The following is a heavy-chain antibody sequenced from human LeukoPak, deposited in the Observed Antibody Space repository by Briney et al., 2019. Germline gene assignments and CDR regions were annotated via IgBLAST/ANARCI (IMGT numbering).Heavy chain of an antibody. D-gene: IGHD3-10*01. CDR2: ISAYNGNT. CDR3: AREERQYGSAQGGDY. CDR1: GYTFTSYG. V-gene: IGHV1-18*01. J-gene: IGHJ4*02. Sequence: ASVKVSCKASGYTFTSYGISWVRQAPGQGLEWMGWISAYNGNTNYAQKLQGRVTMTTDTSTSTAYMELRSLRSDDTAVYYCAREERQYGSAQGGDYWGQGTLVTVSS.